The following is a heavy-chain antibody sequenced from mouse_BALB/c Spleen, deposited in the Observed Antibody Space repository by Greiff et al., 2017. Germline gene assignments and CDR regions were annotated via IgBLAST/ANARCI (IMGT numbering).Heavy chain of an antibody. J-gene: IGHJ2*01. Sequence: QVQLQQPGAELVRPGASVKLSCKASGYTFTSYWINWVKQRPGQGLEWIGNIYPSDSYTNYNQKFKDKATLTVDKSSSTAYMQLSSPTSEDSAVYYCTIYYGNYDYWGQGTTLTVSS. CDR2: IYPSDSYT. CDR1: GYTFTSYW. D-gene: IGHD2-1*01. CDR3: TIYYGNYDY. V-gene: IGHV1-69*02.